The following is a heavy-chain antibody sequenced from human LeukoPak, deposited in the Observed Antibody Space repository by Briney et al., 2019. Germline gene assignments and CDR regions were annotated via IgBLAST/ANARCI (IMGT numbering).Heavy chain of an antibody. CDR3: ARDVRVKQQLTIRGSDYFYYMDV. V-gene: IGHV1-69*13. CDR1: GCTFSSFA. CDR2: IIPIFGRA. J-gene: IGHJ6*03. Sequence: SVKLSCNSSGCTFSSFALTWVRHAPGQGLGWMGGIIPIFGRANYAQTVPGRVPISSYAATSTDYMELSSLRAEDTAVYYCARDVRVKQQLTIRGSDYFYYMDVWGNGTTVIVSS. D-gene: IGHD6-13*01.